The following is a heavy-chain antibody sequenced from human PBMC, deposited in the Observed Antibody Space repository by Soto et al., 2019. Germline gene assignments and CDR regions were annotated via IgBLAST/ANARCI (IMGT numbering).Heavy chain of an antibody. Sequence: GGSLRLSCVASGISFSNYNMNWVRQAPGKGLEWVPYITDSSDTVHYADSVRGRFTISRDNAESSLYLQMNSLRDEDTAVYFCARDFGHGYYLDYWGRGTLVTVSS. D-gene: IGHD3-3*01. V-gene: IGHV3-48*02. CDR3: ARDFGHGYYLDY. J-gene: IGHJ4*02. CDR2: ITDSSDTV. CDR1: GISFSNYN.